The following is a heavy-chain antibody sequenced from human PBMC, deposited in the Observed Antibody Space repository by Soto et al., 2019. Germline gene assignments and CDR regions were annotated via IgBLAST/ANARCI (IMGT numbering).Heavy chain of an antibody. CDR1: GGTFSNYA. J-gene: IGHJ4*02. CDR3: ARDGGGTATFDY. Sequence: VQLVQSGAEVKKPGSSVKVSCKASGGTFSNYAINWVRQAPGQGLEWMGGIIPIFDTANYAQKFQGRVTITADKSTSTAYMELSSLRSEDTAVYYCARDGGGTATFDYWGQGTLVTVSS. D-gene: IGHD3-16*01. V-gene: IGHV1-69*06. CDR2: IIPIFDTA.